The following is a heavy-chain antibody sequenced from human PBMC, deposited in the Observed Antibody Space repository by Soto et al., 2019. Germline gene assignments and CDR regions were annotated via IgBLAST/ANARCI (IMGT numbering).Heavy chain of an antibody. V-gene: IGHV1-18*04. J-gene: IGHJ4*02. CDR2: ISAYNGNT. Sequence: QVQLVQSGAEVKKPGASVKVSCKASGYTFTSYGISWVRQAPGQGLEWMGWISAYNGNTDYAQKLQGRITMTTDTSTSTAYMELRSLRSDDTAVYYCARDRGVVGATGDFDYWGQGTLFTVSS. D-gene: IGHD1-26*01. CDR3: ARDRGVVGATGDFDY. CDR1: GYTFTSYG.